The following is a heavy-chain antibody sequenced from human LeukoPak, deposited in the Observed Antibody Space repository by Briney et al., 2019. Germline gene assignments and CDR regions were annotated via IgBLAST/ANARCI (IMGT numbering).Heavy chain of an antibody. D-gene: IGHD1-1*01. V-gene: IGHV3-7*01. J-gene: IGHJ5*02. CDR3: ARDKYMSGHVGSLFDP. CDR2: IKQDGSEK. CDR1: GFTFSNYW. Sequence: QTGGSLRLSCAASGFTFSNYWMSWVRQTPGKGLEWVAEIKQDGSEKNYVDSVKGRFIISRDNTKSSLSLQMNSLRDEDTAVYYCARDKYMSGHVGSLFDPWGQGTLVIVSS.